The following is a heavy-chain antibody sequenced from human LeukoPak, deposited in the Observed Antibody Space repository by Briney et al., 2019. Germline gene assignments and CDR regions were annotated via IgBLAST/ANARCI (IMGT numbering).Heavy chain of an antibody. J-gene: IGHJ4*02. D-gene: IGHD2-2*02. CDR2: INPNSGGT. CDR1: GYTFTSYG. V-gene: IGHV1-2*02. CDR3: ARAPLLGVVPAAIPLDY. Sequence: GASVKVSCKASGYTFTSYGINWVRQAPGQGLEWMGWINPNSGGTNYAQKFQGRVTMTRDTSISTAYMELSRLRSDDTAVYYCARAPLLGVVPAAIPLDYWGQGTLVTVSS.